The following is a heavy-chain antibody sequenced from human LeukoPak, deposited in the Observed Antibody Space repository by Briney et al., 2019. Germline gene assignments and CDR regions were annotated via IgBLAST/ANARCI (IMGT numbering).Heavy chain of an antibody. CDR1: GFTFSSYS. CDR2: ITTSSDTI. V-gene: IGHV3-48*04. D-gene: IGHD3-22*01. Sequence: DPGGSLRLSCAASGFTFSSYSMYWVRQAPGKRLEWVSYITTSSDTIYYADSVKGRFTISRDNAKNSLYLQMNSLRAEDTAVYYCARDPENVYYYDSSGYASDYWGQGTLVTVSS. CDR3: ARDPENVYYYDSSGYASDY. J-gene: IGHJ4*02.